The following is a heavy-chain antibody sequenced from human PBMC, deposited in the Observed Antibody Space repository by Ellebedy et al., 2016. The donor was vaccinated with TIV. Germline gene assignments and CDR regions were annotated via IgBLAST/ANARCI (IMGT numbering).Heavy chain of an antibody. Sequence: SETLSLXXTVSGGSIGSSPSCWAWIRQPPGKGLEWIGSIYYTGSAFYNPSLKSRVIISVDTSKNQFSLNLSSVTAADTAVYYCARDLDRSPYYGMDVWGQGTTVTVSS. D-gene: IGHD3/OR15-3a*01. V-gene: IGHV4-39*07. CDR2: IYYTGSA. CDR1: GGSIGSSPSC. J-gene: IGHJ6*02. CDR3: ARDLDRSPYYGMDV.